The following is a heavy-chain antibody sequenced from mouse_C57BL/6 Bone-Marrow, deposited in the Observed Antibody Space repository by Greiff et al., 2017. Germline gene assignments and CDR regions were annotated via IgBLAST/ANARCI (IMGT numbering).Heavy chain of an antibody. V-gene: IGHV1-81*01. D-gene: IGHD1-1*01. CDR1: GYTFTSYG. J-gene: IGHJ1*03. CDR2: IYPRSGNT. Sequence: QVQLKESGAELARPGASVKLSCKASGYTFTSYGISWVKQRTGQGLEWIGEIYPRSGNTYYNEKFKGKATLTADKSSSTAYMELRSLTSEDSAVYFCAREDYGSSLYWYFDVWGTGTTVTVSS. CDR3: AREDYGSSLYWYFDV.